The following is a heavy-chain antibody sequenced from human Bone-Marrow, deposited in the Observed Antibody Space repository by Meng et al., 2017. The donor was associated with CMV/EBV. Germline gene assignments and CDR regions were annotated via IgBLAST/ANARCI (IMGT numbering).Heavy chain of an antibody. Sequence: CKASGYTFSSYGSRWVRQAPGQGLEWMGWISTYNGSTNYAQKLQGRVTMTTDTLTSTAHMELRSLRSDDTAVYYCARARVGGTELGYWGQGTLVTVSS. CDR1: GYTFSSYG. CDR2: ISTYNGST. D-gene: IGHD1-26*01. V-gene: IGHV1-18*01. J-gene: IGHJ4*02. CDR3: ARARVGGTELGY.